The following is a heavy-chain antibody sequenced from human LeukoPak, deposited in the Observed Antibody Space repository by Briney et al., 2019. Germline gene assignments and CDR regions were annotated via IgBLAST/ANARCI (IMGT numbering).Heavy chain of an antibody. V-gene: IGHV3-23*01. D-gene: IGHD6-13*01. CDR1: GFTFSSYA. Sequence: GGSLRLXCAASGFTFSSYAMSWGRQAPGKELEWVSAISGSGGSTYYADSVKGRFTISRDNSKNTLYLQMNSLRAEDTAVYYCAKGRAIAAAGSPRFDYWGQGTLVTVSS. J-gene: IGHJ4*02. CDR2: ISGSGGST. CDR3: AKGRAIAAAGSPRFDY.